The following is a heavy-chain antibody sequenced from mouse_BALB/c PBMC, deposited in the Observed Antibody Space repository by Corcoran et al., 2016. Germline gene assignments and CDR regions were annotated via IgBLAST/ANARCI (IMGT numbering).Heavy chain of an antibody. J-gene: IGHJ3*01. V-gene: IGHV14-3*02. Sequence: VQLQQSGAALVKPGASVKLSCTASGFNIKDTYMHWLKQRPEQGLEWIGRIDPANGNTKYDQKFKVKATITADTSSNTAYLHLSSLTSEDTAVYYWARLGFAYWGQGTLVTVAA. CDR2: IDPANGNT. CDR3: ARLGFAY. CDR1: GFNIKDTY.